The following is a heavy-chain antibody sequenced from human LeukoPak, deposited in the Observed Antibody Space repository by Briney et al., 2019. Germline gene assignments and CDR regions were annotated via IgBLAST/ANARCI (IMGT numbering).Heavy chain of an antibody. D-gene: IGHD2-8*01. V-gene: IGHV3-48*01. CDR3: ARDRPHSNGVFDY. Sequence: GGSLRLSCAASGFTFSSYSMNWVRQAPGKGLEWVSYISSSSSIIYYADSVKGRFTISRDNAKNSLYLQMNSLRAEDTAVYYCARDRPHSNGVFDYWGQGTLVTVSS. J-gene: IGHJ4*02. CDR1: GFTFSSYS. CDR2: ISSSSSII.